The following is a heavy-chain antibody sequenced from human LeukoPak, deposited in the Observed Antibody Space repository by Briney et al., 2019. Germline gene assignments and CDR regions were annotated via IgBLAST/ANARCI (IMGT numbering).Heavy chain of an antibody. Sequence: GRSLRLSCAASGFTVSSNHMSWVRQAPGKGLEWVSVIYSGGSTYYADSVKGRFTISRDSSKNMLYLQMNSLRAEDTAVYYCAREGNTGSQEGMDVWGQGTTVTVSS. J-gene: IGHJ6*02. V-gene: IGHV3-53*01. CDR2: IYSGGST. D-gene: IGHD1-26*01. CDR3: AREGNTGSQEGMDV. CDR1: GFTVSSNH.